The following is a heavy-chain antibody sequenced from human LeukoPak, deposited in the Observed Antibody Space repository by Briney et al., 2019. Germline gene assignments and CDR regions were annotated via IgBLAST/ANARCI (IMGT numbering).Heavy chain of an antibody. CDR3: ARGKYSYAYFGAYYFDY. V-gene: IGHV4-38-2*02. Sequence: SETLSLTCTVSGYSIGNGYFWGWIRQPPGKGLEWIGSIYYSGSTYYNPSLKGRVTISLDTSKNQFSLKLSSVTAADTAVYYCARGKYSYAYFGAYYFDYWGQGTLVTVSS. CDR2: IYYSGST. CDR1: GYSIGNGYF. D-gene: IGHD5-18*01. J-gene: IGHJ4*02.